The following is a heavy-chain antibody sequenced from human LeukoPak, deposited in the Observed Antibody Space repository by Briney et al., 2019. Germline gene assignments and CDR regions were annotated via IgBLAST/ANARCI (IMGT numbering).Heavy chain of an antibody. D-gene: IGHD2-15*01. CDR3: ASGVVVVAGYYGMDV. J-gene: IGHJ6*02. V-gene: IGHV4-59*01. CDR2: IYYSGST. Sequence: SETLSLTCTVSGGSISSYYWSWLRQPPGKGLEWIGYIYYSGSTDYNPSLRSRVTISVDTSKNQFSLKLSSVTAADTAVYYCASGVVVVAGYYGMDVWGQGTTVTVSS. CDR1: GGSISSYY.